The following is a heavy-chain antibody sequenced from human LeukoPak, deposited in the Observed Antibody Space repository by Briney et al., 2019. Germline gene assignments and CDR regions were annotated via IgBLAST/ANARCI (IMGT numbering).Heavy chain of an antibody. CDR2: IHTSGST. CDR3: ARVSRGVFDY. D-gene: IGHD3-10*01. V-gene: IGHV4-4*07. CDR1: GGSISSYY. Sequence: PSETLSLTCTVSGGSISSYYWSWIRRPAGKGLEWIGRIHTSGSTNYNPSLKSRVTMSVDTSKNQFSLKLSSVTAADTAVYYCARVSRGVFDYWGQGTLVTVSS. J-gene: IGHJ4*02.